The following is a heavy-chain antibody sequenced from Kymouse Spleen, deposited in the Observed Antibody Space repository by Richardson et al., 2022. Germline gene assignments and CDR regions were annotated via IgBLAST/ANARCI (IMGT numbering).Heavy chain of an antibody. Sequence: QVQLVESGGGVVQPGRSLRLSCAASGFTFSSYGMHWVRQAPGKGLEWVAVISYDGSNKYYADSVKGRFTISRDNSKNTLYLQMNSLRAEDTAVYYCAKIIAARLSFDYWGQGTLVTVSS. CDR3: AKIIAARLSFDY. V-gene: IGHV3-30*18. D-gene: IGHD6-6*01. CDR2: ISYDGSNK. CDR1: GFTFSSYG. J-gene: IGHJ4*02.